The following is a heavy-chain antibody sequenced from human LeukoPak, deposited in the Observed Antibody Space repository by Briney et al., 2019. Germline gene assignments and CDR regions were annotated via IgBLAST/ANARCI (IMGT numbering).Heavy chain of an antibody. CDR3: AKHAASSSVWEPFDY. J-gene: IGHJ4*02. V-gene: IGHV5-51*01. CDR2: IYPGDSDA. CDR1: GYSFTSYW. Sequence: GESLKISCKGSGYSFTSYWIAWVRQMPGKGLEGMGIIYPGDSDARYSPSFEGQVTISANKSISTAYLQWSSLKASDPAMYYYAKHAASSSVWEPFDYWGQGTLVTVSS. D-gene: IGHD6-19*01.